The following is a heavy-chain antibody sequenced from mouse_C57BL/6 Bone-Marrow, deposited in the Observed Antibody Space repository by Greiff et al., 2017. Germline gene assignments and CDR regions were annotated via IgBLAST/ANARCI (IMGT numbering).Heavy chain of an antibody. Sequence: EVQLVESGGDLVKPGGSLKLSCAASGFTFSSYGMSWVRQTPDKRLEWVATISSGGSYTYYPDSVKGRFSISRDNAKNTLYLQMSSLKSEDTAMYYCARRGGWLGFAYWGQGTLITVSA. CDR2: ISSGGSYT. CDR1: GFTFSSYG. V-gene: IGHV5-6*01. CDR3: ARRGGWLGFAY. J-gene: IGHJ3*01. D-gene: IGHD2-3*01.